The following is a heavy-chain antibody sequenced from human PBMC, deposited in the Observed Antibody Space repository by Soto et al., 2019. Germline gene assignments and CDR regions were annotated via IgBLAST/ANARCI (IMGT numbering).Heavy chain of an antibody. CDR1: GVSYSGYS. CDR2: VNHSGTT. V-gene: IGHV4-34*01. J-gene: IGHJ6*03. D-gene: IGHD1-7*01. Sequence: QVQVQQWGAGLLKPSETLSLSCAVSGVSYSGYSWILIRQPPRKGLGCVADVNHSGTTHFSPSLKGRLTISVDTSRNQLSLRLPSVTAADTAIYYCAFGTAFYYSAMDVWCTGTTVTVSS. CDR3: AFGTAFYYSAMDV.